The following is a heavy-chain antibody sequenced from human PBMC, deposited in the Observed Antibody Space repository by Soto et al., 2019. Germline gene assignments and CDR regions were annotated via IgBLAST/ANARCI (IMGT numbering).Heavy chain of an antibody. V-gene: IGHV3-7*03. CDR3: AKDRAFNYFYGMDV. Sequence: PWGSLRLSCSASGFTFSIYWMSWVRQAPGKGLEWVANIKQDGSEKHYADSVRGRFTISRDNSKITVYLQMNSLRAEDTAVYYCAKDRAFNYFYGMDVWGQGTTVTVSS. J-gene: IGHJ6*02. D-gene: IGHD3-10*01. CDR2: IKQDGSEK. CDR1: GFTFSIYW.